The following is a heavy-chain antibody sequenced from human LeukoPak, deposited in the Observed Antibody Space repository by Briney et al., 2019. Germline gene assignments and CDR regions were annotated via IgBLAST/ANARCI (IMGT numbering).Heavy chain of an antibody. J-gene: IGHJ3*02. D-gene: IGHD3-22*01. V-gene: IGHV3-23*01. CDR1: GFTFETSA. CDR2: ITSDGRT. Sequence: GGSLRLSCAASGFTFETSAMNWVRQAPGKGLEWVSLITSDGRTFYAASVKGRFTISRDNSKNALFLQMNSLRAEDTALYYCAKMYYYDSSGYDAFDIWGQGTMVTVS. CDR3: AKMYYYDSSGYDAFDI.